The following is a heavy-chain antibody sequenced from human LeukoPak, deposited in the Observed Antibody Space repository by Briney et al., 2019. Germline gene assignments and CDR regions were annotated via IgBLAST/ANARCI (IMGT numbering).Heavy chain of an antibody. D-gene: IGHD4-11*01. V-gene: IGHV4-39*01. CDR3: ARVLTTFDS. J-gene: IGHJ4*02. Sequence: SETLSLTCTVSRGSISSSSYYWGWIRQPPGKRLEWIGSFYYIGGTYYNPSLEGRVTISADSSKNQFSLKLTSVTAADTALYYCARVLTTFDSWGQGTLVTVSS. CDR2: FYYIGGT. CDR1: RGSISSSSYY.